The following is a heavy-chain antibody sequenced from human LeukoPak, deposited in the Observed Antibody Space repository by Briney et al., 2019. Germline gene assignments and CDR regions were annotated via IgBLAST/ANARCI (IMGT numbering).Heavy chain of an antibody. V-gene: IGHV3-21*01. CDR3: ARGLGIFGVVITTYFDY. J-gene: IGHJ4*02. Sequence: GGSLRLSCAASGFTFSSYSMNWVRQAPGKGLEWVSSISSSSSYIYYADSVKGRFTISRDNAKNSLYLQMNSLRAEDTAVYYCARGLGIFGVVITTYFDYWGQGTLVTVSS. CDR2: ISSSSSYI. CDR1: GFTFSSYS. D-gene: IGHD3-3*01.